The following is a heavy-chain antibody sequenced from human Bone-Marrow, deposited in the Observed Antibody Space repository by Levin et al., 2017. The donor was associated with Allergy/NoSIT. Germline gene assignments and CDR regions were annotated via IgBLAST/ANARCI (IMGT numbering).Heavy chain of an antibody. CDR1: GYTFTDYY. CDR3: ARDLVGVDAFDF. V-gene: IGHV1-2*02. CDR2: INPDGGGT. Sequence: GESLKISCKGSGYTFTDYYIHWIRQAPGQGLEWMGRINPDGGGTKLSQKFEGRVTLTSDTSMRTVNMELTSLRSDDTAVYFCARDLVGVDAFDFWGQGTLVIVSS. D-gene: IGHD1-26*01. J-gene: IGHJ3*01.